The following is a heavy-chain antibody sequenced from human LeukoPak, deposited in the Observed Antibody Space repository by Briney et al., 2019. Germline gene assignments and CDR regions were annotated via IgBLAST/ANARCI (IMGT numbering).Heavy chain of an antibody. CDR2: ISGKT. CDR1: GFTFSSYA. CDR3: ARDWPSEWQQLPAYDAFDI. V-gene: IGHV3-23*01. D-gene: IGHD6-13*01. Sequence: GGSLRLSCAASGFTFSSYAMSWVRQAPGKGLEWVSSISGKTYYADSVQGRFTISRDNSKNTLYLQMDSLRAEDTAIYHCARDWPSEWQQLPAYDAFDIWGQGTMVTVSS. J-gene: IGHJ3*02.